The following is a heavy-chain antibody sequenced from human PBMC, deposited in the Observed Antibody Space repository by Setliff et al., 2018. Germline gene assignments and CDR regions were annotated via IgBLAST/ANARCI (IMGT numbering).Heavy chain of an antibody. CDR1: GGSISSSSYY. V-gene: IGHV4-39*02. Sequence: ETLSLTCTVSGGSISSSSYYWGWIRQPPGKGLEWIGSIYYSGSTYCNPSLESRVTISVDTSKNQVSLKLTSVTVADTAVYYCARDYWGSLDYWGQGILVTVSS. D-gene: IGHD7-27*01. CDR2: IYYSGST. CDR3: ARDYWGSLDY. J-gene: IGHJ4*02.